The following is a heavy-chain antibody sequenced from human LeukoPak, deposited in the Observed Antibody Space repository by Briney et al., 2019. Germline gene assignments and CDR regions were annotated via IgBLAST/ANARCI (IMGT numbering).Heavy chain of an antibody. CDR1: GDSVSSNRAA. D-gene: IGHD6-13*01. CDR3: ARDRGRQQLEYYYYYGMDV. J-gene: IGHJ6*02. Sequence: SQTLSLTCAISGDSVSSNRAAWNWIRQSPSRGLEWLGRTYYRSKWYNDYAVSVKSRITINPDTSKNQFSLQLNSVTPEDTAVYYCARDRGRQQLEYYYYYGMDVWGQGTTVTVSS. CDR2: TYYRSKWYN. V-gene: IGHV6-1*01.